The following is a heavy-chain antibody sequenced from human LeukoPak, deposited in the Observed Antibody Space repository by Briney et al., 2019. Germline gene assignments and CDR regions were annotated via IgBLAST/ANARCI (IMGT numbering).Heavy chain of an antibody. CDR1: GGSISSSSYY. CDR2: IYYSGST. J-gene: IGHJ4*02. CDR3: ASGYSGYDLKFDY. Sequence: SETLSLTCTVSGGSISSSSYYWGWIRQPPGKGLEWIGSIYYSGSTYYNPSLKSRVTISVDTSKNQFSLKLSSVTAADTAVYYCASGYSGYDLKFDYWGQGTLVTVSS. D-gene: IGHD5-12*01. V-gene: IGHV4-39*07.